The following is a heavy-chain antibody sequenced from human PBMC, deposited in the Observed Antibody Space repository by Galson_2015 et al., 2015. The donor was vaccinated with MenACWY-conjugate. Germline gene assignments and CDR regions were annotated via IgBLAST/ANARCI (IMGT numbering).Heavy chain of an antibody. Sequence: SVKVSCKASGYTFTSYAMHWVRQAPGQRLEWMGWINAGNGNTKYSQKFQGRVTITRDTSASTAYMELSSLRSEDTAVYYCARGYCSGGSCYYFDYWGQGTLVTVSS. CDR2: INAGNGNT. D-gene: IGHD2-15*01. V-gene: IGHV1-3*01. CDR3: ARGYCSGGSCYYFDY. CDR1: GYTFTSYA. J-gene: IGHJ4*02.